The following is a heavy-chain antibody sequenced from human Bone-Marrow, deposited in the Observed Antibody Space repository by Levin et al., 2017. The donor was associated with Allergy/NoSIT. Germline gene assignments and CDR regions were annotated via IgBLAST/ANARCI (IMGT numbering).Heavy chain of an antibody. CDR1: GGSLSGYY. Sequence: PSQTLSLTCAVYGGSLSGYYWSWIRQPPGKGLEWIGEINNSGSTYYDPSLKTRVTISLDTSKNQFFLKLSSVTAADTGVYYCARGYMNSWQRKGNWFDPWGQGNLVIVSS. CDR3: ARGYMNSWQRKGNWFDP. V-gene: IGHV4-34*01. CDR2: INNSGST. D-gene: IGHD2/OR15-2a*01. J-gene: IGHJ5*02.